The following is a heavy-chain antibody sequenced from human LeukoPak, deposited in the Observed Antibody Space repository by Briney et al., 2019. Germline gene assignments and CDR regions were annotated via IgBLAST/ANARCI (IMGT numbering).Heavy chain of an antibody. V-gene: IGHV1-2*02. CDR3: ARDSVWYSSGWYVSRRFDP. J-gene: IGHJ5*02. CDR1: GYTFTGYY. D-gene: IGHD6-19*01. Sequence: ASVKVSCKASGYTFTGYYMHWVRQAPGQGLEWMGWINPNSGGTNYAQKFQGRVTMTRDTSISTAYMELSRLRSDDTAVYYCARDSVWYSSGWYVSRRFDPWGQGTLVTVSS. CDR2: INPNSGGT.